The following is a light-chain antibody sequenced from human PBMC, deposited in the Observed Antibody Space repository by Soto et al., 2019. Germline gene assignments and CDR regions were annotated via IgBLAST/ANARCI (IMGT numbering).Light chain of an antibody. V-gene: IGKV3-20*01. CDR1: QSVGSNS. J-gene: IGKJ1*01. CDR2: GAS. CDR3: QQYGSSPWT. Sequence: EIVLTQSPGTLSSSPGERATLSCRASQSVGSNSLTWYQQKPGQAPRLLIFGASSRATGIPDRFSGSGSGTDSTLTISRLEPEDFAVYFCQQYGSSPWTFGQGTKVDIK.